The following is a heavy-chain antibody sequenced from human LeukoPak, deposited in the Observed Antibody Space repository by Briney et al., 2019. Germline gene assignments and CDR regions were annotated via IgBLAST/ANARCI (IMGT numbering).Heavy chain of an antibody. J-gene: IGHJ4*02. CDR2: INHSGSI. D-gene: IGHD1-20*01. V-gene: IGHV4-34*01. CDR3: ARSRYNWNYFHY. CDR1: GGSFSNDY. Sequence: PSETLSLTCVVYGGSFSNDYWSWIRQPPGKGLEWIGEINHSGSINYNPSLKSRVTISVDTSKNQFSLKLSSVTAADTAVYYCARSRYNWNYFHYWGQGTLVTVSS.